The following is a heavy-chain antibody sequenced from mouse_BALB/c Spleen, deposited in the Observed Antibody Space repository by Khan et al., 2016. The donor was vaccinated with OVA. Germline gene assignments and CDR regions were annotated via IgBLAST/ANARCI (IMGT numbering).Heavy chain of an antibody. J-gene: IGHJ3*01. CDR2: ISSDGDDT. Sequence: EVELVESGGGLVKPGGSLKLSCAASGFTFSTYAMSWVRQTPEKRLEWVATISSDGDDTYYPDNVTGRFTITRDNAKNNMYLQMSSLRSEDTAMYYCARYPYGNFAYWGQGTLVTVSA. D-gene: IGHD2-1*01. CDR3: ARYPYGNFAY. CDR1: GFTFSTYA. V-gene: IGHV5-9*03.